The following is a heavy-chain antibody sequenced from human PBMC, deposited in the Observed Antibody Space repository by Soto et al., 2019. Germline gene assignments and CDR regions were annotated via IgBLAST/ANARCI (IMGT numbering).Heavy chain of an antibody. D-gene: IGHD3-22*01. J-gene: IGHJ4*02. CDR2: IYFTGST. V-gene: IGHV4-59*11. CDR3: ARVPPVRYYDSSGTFDY. Sequence: SETLSLTCTVSGDSMSSHYWNWVRQTPGKGLEWIGCIYFTGSTIYNPSLESRVTMSVDTSKNQFSLKLSSVTAADTAVYYCARVPPVRYYDSSGTFDYWGQGTLVTVSS. CDR1: GDSMSSHY.